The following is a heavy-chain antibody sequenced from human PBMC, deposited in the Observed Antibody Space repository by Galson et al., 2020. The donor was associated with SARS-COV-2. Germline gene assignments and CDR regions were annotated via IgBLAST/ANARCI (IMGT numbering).Heavy chain of an antibody. D-gene: IGHD3-16*02. J-gene: IGHJ4*02. CDR3: AWATQYYDYVWGNYRPYYFDQ. CDR1: VINVSNNY. CDR2: ISSGGST. Sequence: SCAASVINVSNNYRTGVRQAAGKGLERVSVISSGGSTDYANYVRGRITISRDKSKNTLYLQMTSLRAEDTAVYYCAWATQYYDYVWGNYRPYYFDQWGQGALVTVSS. V-gene: IGHV3-53*01.